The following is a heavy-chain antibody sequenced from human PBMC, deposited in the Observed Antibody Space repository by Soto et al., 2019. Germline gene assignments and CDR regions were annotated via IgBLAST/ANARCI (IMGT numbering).Heavy chain of an antibody. V-gene: IGHV1-8*01. CDR3: ARGSGDYRFYYHYYMDV. D-gene: IGHD4-17*01. J-gene: IGHJ6*03. CDR1: GYTFTSYD. CDR2: MNPNSGNT. Sequence: ASVKVSCKASGYTFTSYDINWVRQATGQGLEWMGWMNPNSGNTGYAQKFQGRVTMTRNTSISTAYMELSSLRSEDTAVYYCARGSGDYRFYYHYYMDVWGKGTTVTVSS.